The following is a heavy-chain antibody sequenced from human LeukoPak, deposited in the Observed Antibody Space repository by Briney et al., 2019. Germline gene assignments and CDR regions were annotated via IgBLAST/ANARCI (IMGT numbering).Heavy chain of an antibody. V-gene: IGHV3-23*01. CDR3: AKASYDSSGYYYGRYYFDY. CDR2: ISGSGGST. J-gene: IGHJ4*02. CDR1: GFTFSSYA. D-gene: IGHD3-22*01. Sequence: PGGSLRLSCAASGFTFSSYAMSWVRQAPGKGLERVSAISGSGGSTYYADSVKGRFTISRDNSKNTLYLQMNSLRAEDTAVYYCAKASYDSSGYYYGRYYFDYWGQGTLVTVSS.